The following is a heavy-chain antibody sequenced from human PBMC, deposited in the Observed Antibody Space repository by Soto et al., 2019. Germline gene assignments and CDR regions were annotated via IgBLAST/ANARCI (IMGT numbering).Heavy chain of an antibody. CDR2: ISYDGSNK. V-gene: IGHV3-30-3*01. CDR1: GFTFSSYA. CDR3: ARGHYDFWSDYGMDV. J-gene: IGHJ6*02. Sequence: GGSLRLSCAASGFTFSSYAMHWVRQAPGKGLEWVAVISYDGSNKYYADSVKGRLTISRDNSKNTLYLQMDSLRAEDTAVYYCARGHYDFWSDYGMDVWGQGTTVTVSS. D-gene: IGHD3-3*01.